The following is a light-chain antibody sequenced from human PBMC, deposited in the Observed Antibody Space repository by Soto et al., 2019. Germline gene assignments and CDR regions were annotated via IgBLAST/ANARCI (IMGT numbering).Light chain of an antibody. Sequence: QSALTQPASVSGSPGQSITISCTGTSSDVGSYNLVSWYQQLPGKAPKLMIYEGNKRPAGVSNRFSGSKSGNTASLTISGLQAEDAADYYCSSYAGYSASVVFGGGTKLTVL. CDR2: EGN. CDR1: SSDVGSYNL. V-gene: IGLV2-23*01. CDR3: SSYAGYSASVV. J-gene: IGLJ2*01.